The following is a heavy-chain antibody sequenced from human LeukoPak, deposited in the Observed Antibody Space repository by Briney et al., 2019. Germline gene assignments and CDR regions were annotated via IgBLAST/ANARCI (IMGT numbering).Heavy chain of an antibody. CDR1: GFTFSSYA. Sequence: PGGSLRLSCAASGFTFSSYAMSWVRQSPGKGLEWVSAISGGNGNTYYADSVRGRFTISRDSSKNTLYLQMNSLRAEDTAVYYCAKFYDILTGYFDYWGEGTLVTVSS. CDR2: ISGGNGNT. V-gene: IGHV3-23*01. CDR3: AKFYDILTGYFDY. D-gene: IGHD3-9*01. J-gene: IGHJ4*02.